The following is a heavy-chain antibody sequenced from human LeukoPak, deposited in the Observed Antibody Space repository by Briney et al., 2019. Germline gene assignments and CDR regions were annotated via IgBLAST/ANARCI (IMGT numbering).Heavy chain of an antibody. CDR2: ISYSGTN. D-gene: IGHD7-27*01. V-gene: IGHV4-39*01. J-gene: IGHJ5*02. CDR1: GGSVSSSIYY. CDR3: ASLGTLRS. Sequence: SETLSLTCTVSGGSVSSSIYYWGWIRQPPGKGLEWIGSISYSGTNYNNPSLKSRVSISIDTSKNQFSVKLTSVTAADTAMYYCASLGTLRSWGQETLVTVSS.